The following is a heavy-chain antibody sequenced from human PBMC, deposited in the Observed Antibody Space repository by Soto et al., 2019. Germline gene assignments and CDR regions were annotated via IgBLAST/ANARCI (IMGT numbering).Heavy chain of an antibody. CDR1: GYTFTDYY. CDR2: INPNSGGT. J-gene: IGHJ6*02. Sequence: ASVKVSCKASGYTFTDYYLHWVRQAPGQGLEWMGWINPNSGGTKYAQKFQGWVTMARDTSISTAYIELSRLRSVDTALYYCARDGGITGTRHLLDYGMDVWGQGTTVTVSS. D-gene: IGHD1-7*01. CDR3: ARDGGITGTRHLLDYGMDV. V-gene: IGHV1-2*04.